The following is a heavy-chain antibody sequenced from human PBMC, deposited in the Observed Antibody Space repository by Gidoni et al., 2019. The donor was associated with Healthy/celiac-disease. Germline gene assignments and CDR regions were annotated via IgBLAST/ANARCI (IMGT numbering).Heavy chain of an antibody. CDR1: GYSFTSYG. V-gene: IGHV5-51*01. CDR2: IYPGDSET. D-gene: IGHD3-3*01. Sequence: EVQLVQSGADENKPGESLKISCKGSGYSFTSYGIGWVRQIPGKGLEWMGIIYPGDSETRYSPYFQGQVTISADKSISTAYLQWSSLKASDTAMYYCARLGGYYMSGMDVWGQGTTVTVSS. CDR3: ARLGGYYMSGMDV. J-gene: IGHJ6*02.